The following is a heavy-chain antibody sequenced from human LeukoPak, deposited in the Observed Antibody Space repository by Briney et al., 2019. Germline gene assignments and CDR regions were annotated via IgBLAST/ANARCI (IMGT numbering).Heavy chain of an antibody. CDR3: ARRSGWFSHYFDY. D-gene: IGHD6-19*01. Sequence: SETLSLTCAVYGGSFSGYYWSWIRQPPGKGLEWIGENNHSGSTNYNPSLKSRVTISVDTSKNQFSLKLSSVTAADTAVYYCARRSGWFSHYFDYWGQGTLVTVSS. V-gene: IGHV4-34*01. J-gene: IGHJ4*02. CDR1: GGSFSGYY. CDR2: NNHSGST.